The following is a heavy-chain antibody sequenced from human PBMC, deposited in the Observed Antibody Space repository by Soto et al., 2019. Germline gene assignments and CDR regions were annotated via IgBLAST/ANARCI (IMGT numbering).Heavy chain of an antibody. D-gene: IGHD2-8*02. Sequence: ASVKVSCKASGYTFTSYDINWVRQAAGQGPEWMGSVTPRNGDTAFAQKYQGRVTVTSNTSMSTVYMELSSLRSDDTAVYYYARGGSYWARCNYFGYWGQGTLVTVSS. V-gene: IGHV1-8*02. J-gene: IGHJ4*02. CDR1: GYTFTSYD. CDR3: ARGGSYWARCNYFGY. CDR2: VTPRNGDT.